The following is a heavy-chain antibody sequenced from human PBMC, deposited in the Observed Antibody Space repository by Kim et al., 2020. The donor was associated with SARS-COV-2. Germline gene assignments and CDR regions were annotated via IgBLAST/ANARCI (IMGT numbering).Heavy chain of an antibody. V-gene: IGHV3-43*02. CDR2: ISGDGGST. D-gene: IGHD3-10*01. CDR1: GFTFDDYA. CDR3: AKEHLPITMVRGVLGRGMDV. J-gene: IGHJ6*02. Sequence: GWSLRLSCAASGFTFDDYAMHWVRQAPGKGLEWVSLISGDGGSTYYADSVKGRFTISRDNSKNSLYLQMNSLRTEDTALYYCAKEHLPITMVRGVLGRGMDVWGQGTTVTVSS.